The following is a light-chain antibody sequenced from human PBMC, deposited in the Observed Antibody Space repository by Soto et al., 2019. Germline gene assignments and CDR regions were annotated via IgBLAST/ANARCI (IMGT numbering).Light chain of an antibody. Sequence: QSALTKPASVSGSPGQSITISCTGTRRDVGGYNYVSWYQQHPGKAPKLMIYEVSNRPSGVSNRFSGSKSGNTASLTISGLQAEDEADYYCSSYTISSTWVFGGGTKLTVL. CDR2: EVS. J-gene: IGLJ3*02. V-gene: IGLV2-14*01. CDR3: SSYTISSTWV. CDR1: RRDVGGYNY.